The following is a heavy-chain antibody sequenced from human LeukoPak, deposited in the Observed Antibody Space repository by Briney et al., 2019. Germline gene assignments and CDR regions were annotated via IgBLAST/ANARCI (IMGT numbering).Heavy chain of an antibody. V-gene: IGHV1-2*02. CDR2: INPNSGGT. Sequence: GASVKVSCKASGYTFTGYYMHWVRQAPGQGREWMGWINPNSGGTNYAQKFQGRVSMTRDTSISTAYMELSRLRSDDTAVYYCARACTSCYKLYAFDIWGQGTMVTVSS. CDR3: ARACTSCYKLYAFDI. D-gene: IGHD2-2*02. CDR1: GYTFTGYY. J-gene: IGHJ3*02.